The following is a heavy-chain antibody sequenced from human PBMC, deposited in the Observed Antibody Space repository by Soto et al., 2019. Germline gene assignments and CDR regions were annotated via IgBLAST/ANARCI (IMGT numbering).Heavy chain of an antibody. CDR2: INHSGST. CDR1: GGSFSGYY. V-gene: IGHV4-34*01. D-gene: IGHD3-22*01. Sequence: SETLSLTCAVYGGSFSGYYWSWIRQPPGKGLEWIGEINHSGSTNYNPSLKSRVTISVDTSKNQFSLKLSSVTAADTAVYYCARGTPLNYYDSSGYAFDIWGQGTMVTVSS. J-gene: IGHJ3*02. CDR3: ARGTPLNYYDSSGYAFDI.